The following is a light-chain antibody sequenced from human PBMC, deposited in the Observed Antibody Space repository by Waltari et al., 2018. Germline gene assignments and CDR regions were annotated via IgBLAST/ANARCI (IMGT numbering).Light chain of an antibody. CDR2: DVS. J-gene: IGLJ2*01. CDR3: CSYAGSYPVV. Sequence: QSALTQPRSVSGSPGQSVTISCTGTSSDVGGYNYVSWYQQQPGKAPKLMIYDVSKRPSGVPDRFSGSKSGNTASLTISGRQAEDEADYYCCSYAGSYPVVFGGGTKLTVL. V-gene: IGLV2-11*01. CDR1: SSDVGGYNY.